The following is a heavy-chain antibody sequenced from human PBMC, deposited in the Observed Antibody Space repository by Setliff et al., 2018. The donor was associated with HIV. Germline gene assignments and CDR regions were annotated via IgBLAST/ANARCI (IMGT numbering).Heavy chain of an antibody. J-gene: IGHJ4*02. V-gene: IGHV4-59*08. D-gene: IGHD2-21*01. CDR3: ARASRWGSIPFDY. CDR1: GYSISSHY. CDR2: IYYSGST. Sequence: PSETLSLTCTVSGYSISSHYWSWIRQPPGKGLEWIGYIYYSGSTYYNPSLKSRVTISVDTSKNQFSLKLSSVTAADTAVYFCARASRWGSIPFDYWGQGTLVTVSS.